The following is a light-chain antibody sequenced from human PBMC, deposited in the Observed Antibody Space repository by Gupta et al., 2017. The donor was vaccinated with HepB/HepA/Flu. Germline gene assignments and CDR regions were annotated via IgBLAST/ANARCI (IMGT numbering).Light chain of an antibody. CDR1: SRDVGYYNY. J-gene: IGLJ2*01. CDR3: CSYSATYSFEL. V-gene: IGLV2-11*01. Sequence: QPALTQPRSVSGSPGQSVTISCTGTSRDVGYYNYVSWYQQHPGKAPKLIIYELTKRPAGVPDRFSGSKSGNTASLTISGLQAEDEADYYCCSYSATYSFELFGGGTKLTVL. CDR2: ELT.